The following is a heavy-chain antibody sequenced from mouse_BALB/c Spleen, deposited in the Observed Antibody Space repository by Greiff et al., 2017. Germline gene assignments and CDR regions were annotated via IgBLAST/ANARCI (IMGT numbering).Heavy chain of an antibody. Sequence: VQLQQSGAELVRPGTSVKVSCKASGYAFTNYLIEWVKQRPGQGLEWIGVINPGSGGTNYNEKFKGKATLTADKSSSTAYMQLSSLTSDDSAVYFCARARRDLDYWGQGTTLTVSS. J-gene: IGHJ2*01. V-gene: IGHV1-54*01. CDR1: GYAFTNYL. CDR2: INPGSGGT. CDR3: ARARRDLDY.